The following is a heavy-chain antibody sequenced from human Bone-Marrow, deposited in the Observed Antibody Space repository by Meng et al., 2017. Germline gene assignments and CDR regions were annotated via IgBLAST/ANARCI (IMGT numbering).Heavy chain of an antibody. Sequence: ASVKVSCKASGYTFTSYAMKWVRQAPGQGLEWMGWINTNTGNPTYAQGFTGRFVFSLDTSVSTAYLQISSLKAEDTAVYYCARDPGRYSSLIFNRFLKANWFDPWGQGTLVTVSS. CDR1: GYTFTSYA. CDR3: ARDPGRYSSLIFNRFLKANWFDP. CDR2: INTNTGNP. J-gene: IGHJ5*02. D-gene: IGHD6-13*01. V-gene: IGHV7-4-1*02.